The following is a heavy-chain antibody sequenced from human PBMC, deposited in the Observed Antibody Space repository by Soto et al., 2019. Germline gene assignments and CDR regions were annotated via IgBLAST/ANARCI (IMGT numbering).Heavy chain of an antibody. CDR2: IFHSGRI. D-gene: IGHD3-22*01. V-gene: IGHV4-4*02. CDR3: ARGSYYYDSSGYYHY. Sequence: SETLSLTCAVSGASISSSNWWNWLRQSPEKGLEWIGEIFHSGRINYNPSLKSRVTISADTSKNQFSLKLSSVTAADTAVYYCARGSYYYDSSGYYHYWGQGTLVTVSS. CDR1: GASISSSNW. J-gene: IGHJ4*02.